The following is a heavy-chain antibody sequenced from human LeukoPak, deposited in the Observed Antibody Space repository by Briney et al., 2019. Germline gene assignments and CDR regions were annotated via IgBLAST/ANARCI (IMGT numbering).Heavy chain of an antibody. J-gene: IGHJ3*02. CDR1: GGSFSGYY. Sequence: SETLSLTCAVYGGSFSGYYWSWIRQPPGKGLEWIGENNHSGSTNYNPSLKSRVTISVDTSKNQFSLKLSSVTAADTAVYYCARGRSVWLHPTGDAFDIWGQGTMVTVSS. CDR3: ARGRSVWLHPTGDAFDI. CDR2: NNHSGST. D-gene: IGHD5-24*01. V-gene: IGHV4-34*01.